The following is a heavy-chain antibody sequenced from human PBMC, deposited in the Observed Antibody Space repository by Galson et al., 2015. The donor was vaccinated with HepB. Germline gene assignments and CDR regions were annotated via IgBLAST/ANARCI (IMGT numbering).Heavy chain of an antibody. CDR3: TSSGYYDSSGYLLNRVY. V-gene: IGHV3-49*04. J-gene: IGHJ4*02. CDR2: IRSKAYGGTT. CDR1: GFTFGDYA. Sequence: SLRLSCAASGFTFGDYAMSWVRQAPGKGLEWVGFIRSKAYGGTTEYAASVKGRFTISRDDSKSIAYLQMNSLKTEDTAVYYCTSSGYYDSSGYLLNRVYWGQGTLVTVSS. D-gene: IGHD3-22*01.